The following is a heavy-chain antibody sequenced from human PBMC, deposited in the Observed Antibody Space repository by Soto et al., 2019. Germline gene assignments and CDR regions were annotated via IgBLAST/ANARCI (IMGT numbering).Heavy chain of an antibody. Sequence: ESVGGVVQPGRSLRLSCAASGFTFSSYGMHWVRQAPGKGLEWVAVISYDGSNKYYADSVKGRFTISRDNSKNTLYLQMNSLRAEDTAVYYCAKDGATGGSLYYYYYMDVWGKGTTVTVSS. J-gene: IGHJ6*03. V-gene: IGHV3-30*18. CDR1: GFTFSSYG. CDR2: ISYDGSNK. D-gene: IGHD5-12*01. CDR3: AKDGATGGSLYYYYYMDV.